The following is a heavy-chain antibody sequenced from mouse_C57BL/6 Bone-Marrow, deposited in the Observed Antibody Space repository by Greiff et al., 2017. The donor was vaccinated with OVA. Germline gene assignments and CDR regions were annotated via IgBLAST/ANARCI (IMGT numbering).Heavy chain of an antibody. V-gene: IGHV1-53*01. CDR2: INPSNGGT. CDR1: GYTFTSYW. Sequence: QVQLQQPGTELVKPGASVKLSCKASGYTFTSYWMHWVKQRPGQGLEWIGNINPSNGGTNYNEKFKSKATLTVDKSSSTAYMQLSSLTSEDSAVYYCARAGYGYGEGKAWFAYWGQGTLVTVSA. CDR3: ARAGYGYGEGKAWFAY. D-gene: IGHD2-2*01. J-gene: IGHJ3*01.